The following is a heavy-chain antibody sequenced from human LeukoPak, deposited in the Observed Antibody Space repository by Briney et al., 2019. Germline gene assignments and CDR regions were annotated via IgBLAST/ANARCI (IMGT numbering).Heavy chain of an antibody. V-gene: IGHV3-7*01. CDR2: INQDGDTK. Sequence: GGSLRLSCTVSGFTVSSNSMSWVRQAPGKGLEWVANINQDGDTKNYVDSVQGRFTISRDNAKNSLFLQMNSLRAEDTATYHCARKTYYYDTSPAGWFDTWGQGTLATVSS. J-gene: IGHJ5*02. CDR3: ARKTYYYDTSPAGWFDT. CDR1: GFTVSSNS. D-gene: IGHD3-22*01.